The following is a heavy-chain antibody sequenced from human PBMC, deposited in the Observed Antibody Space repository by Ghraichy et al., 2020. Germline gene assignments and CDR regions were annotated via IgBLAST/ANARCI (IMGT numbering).Heavy chain of an antibody. CDR3: ARELPAACYFDY. D-gene: IGHD2-15*01. J-gene: IGHJ4*02. CDR2: INPDGGAT. Sequence: ASVPFSFPPSGYTVPLSHLHWVLQAPGQGLEWMGMINPDGGATNYAQKFQGRVTMTRDTSTGTVYMELSSLRSEDTAVYFCARELPAACYFDYGGQGTLVTVSS. CDR1: GYTVPLSH. V-gene: IGHV1-46*01.